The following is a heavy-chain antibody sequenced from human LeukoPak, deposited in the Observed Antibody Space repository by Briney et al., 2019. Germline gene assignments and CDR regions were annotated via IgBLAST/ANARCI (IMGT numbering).Heavy chain of an antibody. J-gene: IGHJ3*02. CDR3: ARHEGGSGNSDAFDI. D-gene: IGHD3-10*01. CDR1: GGAISRSSHY. V-gene: IGHV4-39*01. CDR2: IFYSVST. Sequence: SETLSLTCTVSGGAISRSSHYWGWIRQPPGKGLEWIGSIFYSVSTYYHPSLKSRVTISVDTSKNQFSLKLTSVTAADTALYYCARHEGGSGNSDAFDIWGQGTIVTVSS.